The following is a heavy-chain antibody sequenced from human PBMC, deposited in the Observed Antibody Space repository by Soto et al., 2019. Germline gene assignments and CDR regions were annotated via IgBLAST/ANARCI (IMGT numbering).Heavy chain of an antibody. D-gene: IGHD2-2*02. J-gene: IGHJ5*02. CDR1: GGSVSTGSYY. Sequence: QVHLQESGPGLVKPSETLSLTCTVSGGSVSTGSYYWTWIRQPPGKGLEGIGHLYYSGSTNYNPSLKSRVTISLDTSRNQFSLKLSSVTAADTAVYYCAREYHPWGQGPLVTVSS. CDR2: LYYSGST. V-gene: IGHV4-61*01. CDR3: AREYHP.